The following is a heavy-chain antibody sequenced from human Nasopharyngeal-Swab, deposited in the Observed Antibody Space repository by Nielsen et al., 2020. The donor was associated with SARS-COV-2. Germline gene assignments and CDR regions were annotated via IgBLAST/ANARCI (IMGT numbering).Heavy chain of an antibody. V-gene: IGHV3-30-3*01. CDR3: AREGGDSYGSGGAFDI. D-gene: IGHD5-18*01. CDR2: ISYAGSNK. CDR1: GFTFSTYP. J-gene: IGHJ3*02. Sequence: GESLKISCAASGFTFSTYPMHWVRQAAGKGLEWVAVISYAGSNKYYADSVKGRFTISRDNSKNTLYLQMNRLRPEDTAVYYCAREGGDSYGSGGAFDIWGQGTMVTVSS.